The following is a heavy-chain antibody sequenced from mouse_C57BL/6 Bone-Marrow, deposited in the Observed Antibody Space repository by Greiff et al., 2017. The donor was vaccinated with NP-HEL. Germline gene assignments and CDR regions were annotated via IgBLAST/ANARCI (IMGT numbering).Heavy chain of an antibody. CDR2: IYPRSGNT. V-gene: IGHV1-81*01. CDR1: GYTFTSYG. D-gene: IGHD3-3*01. CDR3: ARRGPPYY. Sequence: VKLMESGAELARPGASVKLSCKASGYTFTSYGISWVKQRTGQGLEWIGEIYPRSGNTYYNEKFKGKATLTADKSSSTAYMELRSLTSEDSAVYFCARRGPPYYWGQGTSVTVSS. J-gene: IGHJ4*01.